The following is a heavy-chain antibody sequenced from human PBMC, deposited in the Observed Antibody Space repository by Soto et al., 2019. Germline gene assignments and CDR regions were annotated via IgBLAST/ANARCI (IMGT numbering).Heavy chain of an antibody. CDR1: GFTFSSYS. J-gene: IGHJ4*02. CDR3: ARGSSGYYYGSGSSPS. Sequence: EVQLVESGGGLVKPGGSLRLSCAASGFTFSSYSMNWVRQAPGKGLEWVSSISSSSSYIYYADSVKGRFTISRDNAKNSLYLQMNSLRAEDTAVYYCARGSSGYYYGSGSSPSWGQGTLVTVSS. CDR2: ISSSSSYI. D-gene: IGHD3-10*01. V-gene: IGHV3-21*01.